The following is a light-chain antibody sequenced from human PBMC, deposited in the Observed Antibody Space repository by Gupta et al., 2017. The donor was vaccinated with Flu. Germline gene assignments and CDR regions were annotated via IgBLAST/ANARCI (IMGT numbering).Light chain of an antibody. V-gene: IGKV1-39*01. CDR3: LESDSTPCT. CDR1: QKISNY. CDR2: AAS. Sequence: IQMTHSPSSLSASVGDRVTITCRASQKISNYLHWYQQKPGKAPKLLISAASSLQSGVPSRFGGSGFGTDFTLTISRLQPEDFATYYCLESDSTPCTFGQGTKMEIK. J-gene: IGKJ2*02.